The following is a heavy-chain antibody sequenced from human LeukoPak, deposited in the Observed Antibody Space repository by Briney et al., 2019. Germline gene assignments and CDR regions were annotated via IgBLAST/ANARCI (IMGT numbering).Heavy chain of an antibody. Sequence: GGSLRLSCAASGFSFSSYAMTWVRQTPGKGLEWVSGISGSGGTTYYADSVKGRFTISRDNSKNTLYLQMNSLRAEDTAVYYCAKAPPYKKYFDYWGQGTLVTVSS. CDR3: AKAPPYKKYFDY. D-gene: IGHD1-1*01. CDR2: ISGSGGTT. CDR1: GFSFSSYA. V-gene: IGHV3-23*01. J-gene: IGHJ4*02.